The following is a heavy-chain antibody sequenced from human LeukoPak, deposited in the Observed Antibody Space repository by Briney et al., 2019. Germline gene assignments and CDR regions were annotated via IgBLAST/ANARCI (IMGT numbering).Heavy chain of an antibody. D-gene: IGHD7-27*01. J-gene: IGHJ4*02. CDR1: GYTFTSYD. CDR2: MSPNSGDT. V-gene: IGHV1-8*01. Sequence: ASVQVSCKASGYTFTSYDINWVRQATGRRPEWMGWMSPNSGDTGYAQKFQDRVTMTRNTSISTAYMELSSLRSDDTAVYYCARGPPNWGYDYWGPGTLVTVSS. CDR3: ARGPPNWGYDY.